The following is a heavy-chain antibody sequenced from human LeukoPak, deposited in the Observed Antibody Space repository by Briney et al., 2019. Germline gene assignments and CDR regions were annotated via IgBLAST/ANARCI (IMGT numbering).Heavy chain of an antibody. CDR1: GYTFSNNA. CDR2: IDANNGRT. V-gene: IGHV1-3*01. CDR3: ARGRWTATATTYYLDS. J-gene: IGHJ4*02. D-gene: IGHD2-21*02. Sequence: GASVKVSCEASGYTFSNNAIQWVRQGPGKRLEWMGWIDANNGRTKYSQNFQGRLTITRDSSASTAYMELTSLRSEDTALYFCARGRWTATATTYYLDSWGQGTLVTVSS.